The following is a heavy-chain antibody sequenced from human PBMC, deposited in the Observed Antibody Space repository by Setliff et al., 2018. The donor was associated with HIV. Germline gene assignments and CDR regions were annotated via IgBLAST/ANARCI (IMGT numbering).Heavy chain of an antibody. CDR3: AAQDLDLVKYYYMDY. CDR2: LSSKGQA. D-gene: IGHD2-21*01. V-gene: IGHV4-39*07. J-gene: IGHJ4*02. Sequence: SETLSLTCTVSGGSISRSTHHWAWIRQPPGKGLEWIGALSSKGQAYYNPSLKSRVAISIDSSKNLFSLRLDSLTAADTAVYYCAAQDLDLVKYYYMDYWGPGALVTVSS. CDR1: GGSISRSTHH.